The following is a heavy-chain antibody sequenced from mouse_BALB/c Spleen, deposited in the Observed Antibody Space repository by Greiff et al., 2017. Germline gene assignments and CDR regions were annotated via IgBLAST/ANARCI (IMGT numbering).Heavy chain of an antibody. CDR1: GYTFTSYV. CDR3: ARSPSSYYFDY. D-gene: IGHD1-1*01. V-gene: IGHV1-14*01. Sequence: EVQLVESGPELVKPGASVKMSCKASGYTFTSYVMHWVKQKPGQGLEWIGYINPYNDGTKYNEKFKGKATLTSDKSSSTAYMELSSLTSEDSAVYYCARSPSSYYFDYWGQGTTLTVSS. J-gene: IGHJ2*01. CDR2: INPYNDGT.